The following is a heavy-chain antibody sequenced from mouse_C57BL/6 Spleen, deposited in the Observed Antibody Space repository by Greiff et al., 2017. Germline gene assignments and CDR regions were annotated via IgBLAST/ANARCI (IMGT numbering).Heavy chain of an antibody. J-gene: IGHJ2*01. Sequence: VQLQQPGAELVQPGASVKLSCKASGYTFTSYWMHWVKQRPGQGLEWIGMIHPNSGSTNYNEKFKSKATLTVDKSSSTAYMQLSSLTSEDSAVYYCARPPSAGGYFDYWGQGTTLTVSS. CDR3: ARPPSAGGYFDY. V-gene: IGHV1-64*01. D-gene: IGHD3-2*02. CDR2: IHPNSGST. CDR1: GYTFTSYW.